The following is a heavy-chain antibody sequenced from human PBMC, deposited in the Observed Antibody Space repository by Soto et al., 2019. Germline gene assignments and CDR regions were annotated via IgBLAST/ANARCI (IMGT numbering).Heavy chain of an antibody. V-gene: IGHV1-18*01. D-gene: IGHD3-3*01. J-gene: IGHJ3*02. Sequence: ASGKVSCKASGYTFSSYCISWVRQAPGKGVEWMGWISAYNGNTNYAQKLQGRVTMTTDTSTSTAYMELRSLRSDDTAVYYCARDNTYYDFWSGSTAFDIWGQGTMVTVSS. CDR1: GYTFSSYC. CDR2: ISAYNGNT. CDR3: ARDNTYYDFWSGSTAFDI.